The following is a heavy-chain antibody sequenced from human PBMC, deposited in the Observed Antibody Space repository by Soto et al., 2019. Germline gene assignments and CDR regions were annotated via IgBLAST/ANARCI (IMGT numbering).Heavy chain of an antibody. CDR3: SRGILV. Sequence: QVQLQESGPGLVKPSQTLSLTCTVSGGSINSGGYCWSWIRQHPGKGLDWIGCISYGGSTSYNPSRHSRLTIAADTSKHHFPLKLTSVTAAATAVYYCSRGILVWGQGALITVSS. CDR2: ISYGGST. J-gene: IGHJ4*02. D-gene: IGHD5-18*01. V-gene: IGHV4-31*03. CDR1: GGSINSGGYC.